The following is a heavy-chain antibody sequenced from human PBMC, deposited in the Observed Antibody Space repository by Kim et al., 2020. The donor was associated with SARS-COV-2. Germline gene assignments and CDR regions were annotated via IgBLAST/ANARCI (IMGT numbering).Heavy chain of an antibody. D-gene: IGHD6-6*01. CDR3: ARGGSSSSAGA. Sequence: TNYNPSHKSRVTISVDTSKTQFSLKLSSVTAADTAVYYCARGGSSSSAGAWGQGTLVTVSS. V-gene: IGHV4-59*09. J-gene: IGHJ5*02. CDR2: T.